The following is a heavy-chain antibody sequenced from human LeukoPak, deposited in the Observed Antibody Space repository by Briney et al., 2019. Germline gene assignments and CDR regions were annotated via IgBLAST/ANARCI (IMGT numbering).Heavy chain of an antibody. D-gene: IGHD6-19*01. J-gene: IGHJ4*02. CDR3: ARWGLAVAGFDY. CDR2: IYYSGTT. V-gene: IGHV4-39*07. CDR1: GDSISSSTYF. Sequence: SETLSLTCTVSGDSISSSTYFWGWIRQPPGTGLEWIGSIYYSGTTYYKPSLKSRVTISVDTSKNQLSLRLSSVTAADTAVYYCARWGLAVAGFDYWGQGTLVTVSS.